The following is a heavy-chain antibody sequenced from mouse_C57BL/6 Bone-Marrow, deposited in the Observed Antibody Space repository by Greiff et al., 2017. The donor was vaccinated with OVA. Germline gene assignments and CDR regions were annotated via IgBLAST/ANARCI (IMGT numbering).Heavy chain of an antibody. J-gene: IGHJ3*01. Sequence: EVQVVESGPVLVKPGASVKMSCKASGYTFTDYYMNWVKQSHGKSLEWIGVINPYNGGTSYNQKFKGKATLTVDKSSSTAYMELNSLTSEDSAVYYCARTYGSSSAWFAYWGQGTLVTVSA. CDR2: INPYNGGT. CDR3: ARTYGSSSAWFAY. D-gene: IGHD1-1*01. V-gene: IGHV1-19*01. CDR1: GYTFTDYY.